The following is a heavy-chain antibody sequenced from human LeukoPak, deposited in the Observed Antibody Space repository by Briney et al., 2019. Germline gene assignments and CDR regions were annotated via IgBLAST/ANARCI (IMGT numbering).Heavy chain of an antibody. Sequence: GGSLRLSCAASGFTFSSYEMNWVRQAPGEGLEWVSYISSSGSTIYYADSVKGRFTISRDNAKNSLYLQMNSLRAEDTAVYYCARGSRLASQLRGYYYYGMDVWGQGTTVTVSS. CDR3: ARGSRLASQLRGYYYYGMDV. J-gene: IGHJ6*02. CDR1: GFTFSSYE. CDR2: ISSSGSTI. V-gene: IGHV3-48*03. D-gene: IGHD1-7*01.